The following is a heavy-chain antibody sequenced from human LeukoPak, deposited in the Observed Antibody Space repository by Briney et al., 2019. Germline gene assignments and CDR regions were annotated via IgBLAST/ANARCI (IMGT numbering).Heavy chain of an antibody. J-gene: IGHJ4*02. CDR1: GGSISSSSYY. V-gene: IGHV4-39*07. CDR2: IYYSGST. CDR3: ARDLRSITVTTDAIDY. Sequence: PSETLSLTCTVSGGSISSSSYYWGWIRQPPGKGLEWIGSIYYSGSTYYNPSLKSRVTISVDTSKNQFSLKLSSVTAADTAVYYCARDLRSITVTTDAIDYWGQGTLVTVSS. D-gene: IGHD4-17*01.